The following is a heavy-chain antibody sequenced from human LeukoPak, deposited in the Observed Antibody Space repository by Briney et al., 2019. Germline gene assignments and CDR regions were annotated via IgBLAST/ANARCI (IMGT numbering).Heavy chain of an antibody. J-gene: IGHJ6*02. CDR2: ISAYNGNT. Sequence: ASVKVSCKASGYTFTSYGISWVRQAPGHGLEWMGWISAYNGNTNYAQKLQGRVTMTTDTSTSTAYMELRSLRSDDTAVYYCARDQQLVRYYYYGMDVWGQGTTVTVSS. CDR3: ARDQQLVRYYYYGMDV. CDR1: GYTFTSYG. V-gene: IGHV1-18*01. D-gene: IGHD6-13*01.